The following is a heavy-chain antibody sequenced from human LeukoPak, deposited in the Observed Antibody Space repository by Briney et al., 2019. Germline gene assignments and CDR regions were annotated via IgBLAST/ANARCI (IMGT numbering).Heavy chain of an antibody. CDR1: GGSISSGSYY. D-gene: IGHD2-2*01. CDR2: IHYSGST. CDR3: ARPRASRTYPNDAFDI. V-gene: IGHV4-39*01. Sequence: SETLSLTCTVSGGSISSGSYYWGWIRQSPGTGLEWIGSIHYSGSTYYNLSLKSRVTISVDTSKNQFSLKVKSVNAADTAVYYCARPRASRTYPNDAFDIWGQGTMVTVSS. J-gene: IGHJ3*02.